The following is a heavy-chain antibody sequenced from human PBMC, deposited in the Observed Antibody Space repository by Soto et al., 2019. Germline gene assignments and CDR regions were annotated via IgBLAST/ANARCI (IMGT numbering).Heavy chain of an antibody. CDR2: IDWDDDK. CDR3: ARIRFDPGSFHFDY. V-gene: IGHV2-70*11. D-gene: IGHD1-26*01. CDR1: GFSLSTSGMC. Sequence: SGPTLVKPTQTLTLTCTFSGFSLSTSGMCVSWIRQPPGKALEWLARIDWDDDKYYSTSLKTRLTISKDTSKNQVVLTMTNMDPVDTATYYCARIRFDPGSFHFDYWGQGTLVTVSS. J-gene: IGHJ4*02.